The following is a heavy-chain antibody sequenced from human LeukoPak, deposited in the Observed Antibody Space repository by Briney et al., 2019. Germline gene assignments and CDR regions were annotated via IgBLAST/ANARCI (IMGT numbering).Heavy chain of an antibody. Sequence: SGGSLRLSCAASGFTFSSYAMSWVRQAPGKGLEWVSAISGSGGSTYYADSVKGRFTISRDNSKNTLYLQMNSLRAEDTAVYYCARDRGSPGVSYSSGWYWGMDVWGQGTTVTVSS. J-gene: IGHJ6*02. CDR1: GFTFSSYA. V-gene: IGHV3-23*01. CDR3: ARDRGSPGVSYSSGWYWGMDV. CDR2: ISGSGGST. D-gene: IGHD6-19*01.